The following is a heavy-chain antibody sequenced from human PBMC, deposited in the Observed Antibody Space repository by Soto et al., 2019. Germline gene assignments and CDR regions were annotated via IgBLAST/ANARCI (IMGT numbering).Heavy chain of an antibody. CDR2: ISSSSSYI. D-gene: IGHD6-13*01. V-gene: IGHV3-21*01. J-gene: IGHJ4*02. Sequence: GGSLRLSCAASGFTFSSYSMNWVRQAPGKGLEWVSSISSSSSYIYYADSVKGRFTISRDNAKNSLYLQMNSLRAEDTAVYYCARDLSQQLVLYSLDYWGQGTLVTVSS. CDR1: GFTFSSYS. CDR3: ARDLSQQLVLYSLDY.